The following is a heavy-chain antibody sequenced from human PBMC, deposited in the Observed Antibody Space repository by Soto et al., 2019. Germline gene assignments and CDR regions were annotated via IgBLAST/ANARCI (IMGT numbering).Heavy chain of an antibody. CDR1: GFTFSSYG. D-gene: IGHD1-26*01. J-gene: IGHJ5*02. V-gene: IGHV3-30*18. Sequence: PGGSLRLSCAASGFTFSSYGMHWVRQAPGKGLEWVAVISYDGSNKYYADSVKGRFTISRDNSKNTLYLQMNSLRAEDTAVYYCAKDWENWFDPWGQGTLVTVSS. CDR2: ISYDGSNK. CDR3: AKDWENWFDP.